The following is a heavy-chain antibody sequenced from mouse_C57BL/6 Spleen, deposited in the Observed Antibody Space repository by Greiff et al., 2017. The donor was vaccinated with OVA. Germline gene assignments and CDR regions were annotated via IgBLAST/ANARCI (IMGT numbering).Heavy chain of an antibody. CDR1: GYTFTSYW. CDR3: ARSSRIGYGAY. D-gene: IGHD1-1*01. J-gene: IGHJ3*01. V-gene: IGHV1-61*01. Sequence: VQLQQPGAELVRPGSSVKLSCKASGYTFTSYWMDWVKQRPGQGLEWIGNIYPSDSETHYNQKFKDKATLTVDKSSSTAYMQLSSLTSEDSAVYYCARSSRIGYGAYWGQGTLVTVS. CDR2: IYPSDSET.